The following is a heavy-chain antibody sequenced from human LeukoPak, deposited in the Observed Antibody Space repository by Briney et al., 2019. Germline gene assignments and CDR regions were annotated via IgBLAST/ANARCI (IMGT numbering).Heavy chain of an antibody. CDR1: GFTFGNSA. CDR2: ISASGHYT. D-gene: IGHD3-16*01. Sequence: GGSLRLSCEVSGFTFGNSAMSWVRQAPGKGLEWISGISASGHYTYTADSLKGRFTISRDNSKNTLYLQTNSLRAEDTALYYCAKDGSWGDYYFYFYIDVWGKGTTVTVSS. J-gene: IGHJ6*03. V-gene: IGHV3-23*01. CDR3: AKDGSWGDYYFYFYIDV.